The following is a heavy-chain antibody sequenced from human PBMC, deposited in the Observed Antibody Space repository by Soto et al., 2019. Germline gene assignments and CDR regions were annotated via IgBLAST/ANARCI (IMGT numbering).Heavy chain of an antibody. CDR2: INAGNGNT. Sequence: ASVKVSCKASGYTFTSSTIHWVRQAPGQRLEWMGWINAGNGNTKYSQRIQDRITITRDTSASTAYMELSSLRSEDTAVYYCARDPQLDSWGQGTPVTVSS. CDR3: ARDPQLDS. V-gene: IGHV1-3*01. CDR1: GYTFTSST. J-gene: IGHJ4*02.